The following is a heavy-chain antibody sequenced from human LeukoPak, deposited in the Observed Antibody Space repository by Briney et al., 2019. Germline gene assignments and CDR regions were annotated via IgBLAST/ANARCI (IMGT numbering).Heavy chain of an antibody. D-gene: IGHD4-23*01. CDR3: AKFYQNSGTSSGCFDY. Sequence: SETLSLTCTVSGGSISSYYWSWIRHPAGKGLEWIGRIYSSGSTSYNPSLKSRVTMSVDTSKNQVSLKLSSATAADTAMYYCAKFYQNSGTSSGCFDYWGQGPLSPSPQ. J-gene: IGHJ4*02. CDR1: GGSISSYY. V-gene: IGHV4-4*07. CDR2: IYSSGST.